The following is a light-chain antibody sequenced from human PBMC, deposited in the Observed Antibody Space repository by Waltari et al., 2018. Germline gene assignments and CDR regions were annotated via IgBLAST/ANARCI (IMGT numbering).Light chain of an antibody. CDR2: EAT. CDR1: QTVSKNY. V-gene: IGKV3-20*01. CDR3: QQCAISPLT. J-gene: IGKJ4*01. Sequence: EIVLTQSPGTLSLSPGERATLSCRASQTVSKNYLAWYQQKPGQAPRLLIEEATNRETGIPDWFSGSGSGTDFTLTISRLEPEDFAVYYCQQCAISPLTFGGGTKVEI.